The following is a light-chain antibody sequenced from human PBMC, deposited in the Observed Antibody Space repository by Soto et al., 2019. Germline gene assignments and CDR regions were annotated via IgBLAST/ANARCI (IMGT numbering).Light chain of an antibody. J-gene: IGKJ1*01. CDR1: QSVSSSY. CDR2: DTS. CDR3: QQYSRAPLT. V-gene: IGKV3-20*01. Sequence: EIVLTQSPGTLSSSPGERATLSCRASQSVSSSYLAWYQQTPGQAPRLLVYDTSYRATGVPDRFSGSGSGTDFTLTISRLEPEDFAVYYCQQYSRAPLTFGQGTKVEI.